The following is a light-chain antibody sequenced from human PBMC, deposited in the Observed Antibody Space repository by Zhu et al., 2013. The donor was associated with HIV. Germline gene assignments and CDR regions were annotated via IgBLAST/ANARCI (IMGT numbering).Light chain of an antibody. CDR3: QQYDNLPYT. Sequence: DIQMTQSPSSLSASVGDRVTITCQASQDISNYLNWYQQKPGKAPKLLIYDASNLETGVPSRFSGSGSGTDFTFTISSLQPEDIATYYCQQYDNLPYTFGQGDQSWR. CDR2: DAS. CDR1: QDISNY. J-gene: IGKJ2*01. V-gene: IGKV1-33*01.